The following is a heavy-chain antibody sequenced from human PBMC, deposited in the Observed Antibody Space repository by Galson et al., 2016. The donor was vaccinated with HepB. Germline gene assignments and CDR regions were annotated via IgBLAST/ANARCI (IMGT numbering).Heavy chain of an antibody. CDR1: GFTFINYS. J-gene: IGHJ4*02. CDR2: ISGSSTYI. Sequence: SLRLSCAASGFTFINYSMNWVRQAPGKGLEWVSYISGSSTYIYYADSVKGRFTISRDNAKDSLYLQMSSLRDEDTAVYYCARDLGRAGYYLDNWGQGTLVTVSS. CDR3: ARDLGRAGYYLDN. V-gene: IGHV3-48*02. D-gene: IGHD6-13*01.